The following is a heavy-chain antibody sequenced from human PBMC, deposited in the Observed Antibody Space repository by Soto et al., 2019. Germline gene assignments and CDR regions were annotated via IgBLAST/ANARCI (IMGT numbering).Heavy chain of an antibody. Sequence: QLLESGGGSAQPGGSLRLSWVGSDFIFGTFAMSWVRQAPGKGLEWVSGINGDGETTYYADSVKGRFTVSRDNSKNTLYLQMDSLTADDTALYFCAKAWTLTLVTHLGFDSWGQGTLVTVSS. CDR2: INGDGETT. D-gene: IGHD3-16*01. J-gene: IGHJ4*02. V-gene: IGHV3-23*01. CDR3: AKAWTLTLVTHLGFDS. CDR1: DFIFGTFA.